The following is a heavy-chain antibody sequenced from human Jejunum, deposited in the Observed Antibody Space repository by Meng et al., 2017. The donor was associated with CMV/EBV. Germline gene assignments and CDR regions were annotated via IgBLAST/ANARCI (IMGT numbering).Heavy chain of an antibody. V-gene: IGHV3-48*03. CDR1: GFTFSSDE. J-gene: IGHJ4*02. CDR2: IGGSGRSI. CDR3: ARRYCSTSSCLFDY. Sequence: GFTFSSDEMSWVRQAPGKGLEWVSQIGGSGRSIYYADSVKGRFTISRDNAKTSLYLQMNSLRAEDTAVYYCARRYCSTSSCLFDYWGQGTLVTVSS. D-gene: IGHD2-2*01.